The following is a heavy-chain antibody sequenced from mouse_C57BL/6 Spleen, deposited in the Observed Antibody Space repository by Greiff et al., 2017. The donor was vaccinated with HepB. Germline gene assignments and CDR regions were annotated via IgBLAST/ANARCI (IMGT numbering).Heavy chain of an antibody. CDR2: ISSGGDYI. J-gene: IGHJ2*01. CDR1: GFTFSSYA. Sequence: EVMLVESGEGLVKPGGSLKLSCAASGFTFSSYAMSWVRQTPEKRLEWVAYISSGGDYIYYADTVKGRFTISRDNARNTLYLQMSSLKSEDTAMYYCTRDYYYGSSYYFDYWGQGTTLTVSS. V-gene: IGHV5-9-1*02. D-gene: IGHD1-1*01. CDR3: TRDYYYGSSYYFDY.